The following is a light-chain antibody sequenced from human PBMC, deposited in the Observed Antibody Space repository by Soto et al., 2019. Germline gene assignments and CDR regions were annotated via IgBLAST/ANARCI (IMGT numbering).Light chain of an antibody. CDR2: AAS. Sequence: DIQMTQSPSSLSASVGDTVTITCRASQGISVHLNWYQQKPGKVPKLLIYAASNLHSGVPSRFSGSGSETDFALTISSLQPEDFATYYCQQSYIPPYTFGQWTRLEIK. CDR1: QGISVH. CDR3: QQSYIPPYT. J-gene: IGKJ2*01. V-gene: IGKV1-39*01.